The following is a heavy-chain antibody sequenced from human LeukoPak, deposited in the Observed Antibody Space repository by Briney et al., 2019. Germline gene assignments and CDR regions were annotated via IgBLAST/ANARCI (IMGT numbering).Heavy chain of an antibody. Sequence: ASVKVSCKASGHTFTGYYMHWVRQAPGQGLEWMGRINPNSGGTNYAKKFQGRVTMTRDTSISTAYMELSRLRSDDTAVYYCARQGYSSGWYRFYFDYWGQGTLVTVSS. V-gene: IGHV1-2*06. J-gene: IGHJ4*02. D-gene: IGHD6-19*01. CDR2: INPNSGGT. CDR3: ARQGYSSGWYRFYFDY. CDR1: GHTFTGYY.